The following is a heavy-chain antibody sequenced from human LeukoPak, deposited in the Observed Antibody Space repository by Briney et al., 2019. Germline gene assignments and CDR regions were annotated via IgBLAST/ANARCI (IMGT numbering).Heavy chain of an antibody. J-gene: IGHJ4*02. Sequence: PGGSLRLSCVASRFTFTSYEMNWVRQAPGKGLEWLACISGRSSITDYADSVKGRYTISRDDTKNSLYLQMNSLRAGDTAVYYCARGGAQRYGSLFDHWGQGTLVTVSS. CDR3: ARGGAQRYGSLFDH. CDR2: ISGRSSIT. V-gene: IGHV3-48*03. CDR1: RFTFTSYE. D-gene: IGHD3-10*01.